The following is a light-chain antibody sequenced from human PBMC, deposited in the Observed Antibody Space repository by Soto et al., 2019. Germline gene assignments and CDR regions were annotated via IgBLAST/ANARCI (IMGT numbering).Light chain of an antibody. CDR2: EVT. CDR1: SSDVGGYNY. J-gene: IGLJ1*01. V-gene: IGLV2-8*01. CDR3: SSYAGSNNYV. Sequence: QSVLTQPPSASGSPGQSVTITCTGTSSDVGGYNYVSWYQQHPGKALKLLIYEVTKRPSGVPDRFYGSKSGNTASLTVSGLQAEDEADYFCSSYAGSNNYVFGTRTKGTAL.